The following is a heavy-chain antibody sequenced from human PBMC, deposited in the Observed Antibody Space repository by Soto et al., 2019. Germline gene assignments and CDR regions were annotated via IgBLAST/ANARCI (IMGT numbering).Heavy chain of an antibody. CDR2: IYHSGST. CDR1: GYSISSGYY. J-gene: IGHJ4*02. V-gene: IGHV4-38-2*02. Sequence: SETRSLTCAVSGYSISSGYYWGWIRQPPGKGLEWIGSIYHSGSTYYNPSLKSRVTISVDPAKNQFSLKLSSVTAADTAVYYCARDSWPTYYYDSSGYVYFDYWGQGTLVTVSS. CDR3: ARDSWPTYYYDSSGYVYFDY. D-gene: IGHD3-22*01.